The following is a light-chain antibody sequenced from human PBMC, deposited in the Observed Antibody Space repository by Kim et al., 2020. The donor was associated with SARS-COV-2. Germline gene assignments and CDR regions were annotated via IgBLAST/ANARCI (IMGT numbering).Light chain of an antibody. V-gene: IGLV3-1*01. CDR1: KLGNKY. CDR2: QGT. J-gene: IGLJ2*01. CDR3: QAWDSGSAV. Sequence: VSPGQTATITCSGDKLGNKYACWYQQKPGQSPVLVIFQGTKRPSGIPDRFSGSYSRNTATLTISETQAMDEAAYYYQAWDSGSAVFGGGTQLTVL.